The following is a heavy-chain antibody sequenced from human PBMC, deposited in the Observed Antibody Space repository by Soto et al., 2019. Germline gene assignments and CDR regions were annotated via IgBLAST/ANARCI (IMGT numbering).Heavy chain of an antibody. J-gene: IGHJ5*02. CDR3: ARGGTYGSGVFNWVDP. CDR1: GASVSSYS. D-gene: IGHD3-10*01. V-gene: IGHV4-59*02. CDR2: IHYSGGT. Sequence: SETLSLTCSVTGASVSSYSWSWIRQSPGKGLEWIGYIHYSGGTNYTPSLRSRVTISVDTSKNQLSLNLTSLTAADTAVYYCARGGTYGSGVFNWVDPWGQGPLVTVSS.